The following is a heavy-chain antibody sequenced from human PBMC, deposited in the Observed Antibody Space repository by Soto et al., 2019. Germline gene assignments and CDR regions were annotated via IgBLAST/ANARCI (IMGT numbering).Heavy chain of an antibody. V-gene: IGHV1-3*01. CDR3: ARTTTSIAALPTPTQPFDY. CDR2: INAGNGNT. J-gene: IGHJ4*02. CDR1: GYTFTSYA. Sequence: QVQLVQSGAEVKKPGASVKVSCKASGYTFTSYAMHWVRQAPGQRLEWMGWINAGNGNTKYSQKFQGRVTITRDTAASTAYMELSSMRAEDTAVYYCARTTTSIAALPTPTQPFDYWGQGTLVTVSS. D-gene: IGHD6-6*01.